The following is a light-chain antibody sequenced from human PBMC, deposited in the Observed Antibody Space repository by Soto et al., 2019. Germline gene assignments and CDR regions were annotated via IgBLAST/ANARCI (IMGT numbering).Light chain of an antibody. CDR3: QKYGSPLWT. V-gene: IGKV3-20*01. CDR1: QSITTSH. Sequence: EIVLTQPPGTLSLSPGERATLSSRASQSITTSHLAWYQQKPGQAPRLLISGTFSRATGIPDRFSGSGSGTDRTLTSSILEAGEFAVYYCQKYGSPLWTCGQGTKVDI. J-gene: IGKJ1*01. CDR2: GTF.